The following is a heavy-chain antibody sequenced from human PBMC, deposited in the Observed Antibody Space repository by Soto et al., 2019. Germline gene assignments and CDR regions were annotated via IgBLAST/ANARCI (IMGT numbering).Heavy chain of an antibody. CDR1: GGTFSSYT. V-gene: IGHV1-69*02. J-gene: IGHJ5*02. CDR2: IIPILGIA. D-gene: IGHD3-10*01. Sequence: SVQVSCKASGGTFSSYTISWVRQAPGQGLEWMVRIIPILGIANYAQKFQGRVTITADKSTSTAYMELSSLRSEDTAVYYCARYVEELRITMVRGVTNLFDPWGQGTLVTVSS. CDR3: ARYVEELRITMVRGVTNLFDP.